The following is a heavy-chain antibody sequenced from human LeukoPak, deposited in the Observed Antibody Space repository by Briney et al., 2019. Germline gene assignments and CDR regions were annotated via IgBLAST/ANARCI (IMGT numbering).Heavy chain of an antibody. V-gene: IGHV4-34*01. J-gene: IGHJ4*02. CDR2: INHSGST. D-gene: IGHD3-3*01. CDR1: GGSFSGYY. Sequence: PSETLSLTCAVYGGSFSGYYWSWIRQPPGKGLEWIGEINHSGSTNYNPSLKSRVTISVDTSKSQFSLKLSSVTAADTAVYYCARLSDLWSGYYAYFDYWGQGTLVTVSS. CDR3: ARLSDLWSGYYAYFDY.